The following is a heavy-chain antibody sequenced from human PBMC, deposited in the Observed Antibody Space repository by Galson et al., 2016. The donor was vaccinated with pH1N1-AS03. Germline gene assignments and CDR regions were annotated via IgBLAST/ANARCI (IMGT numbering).Heavy chain of an antibody. Sequence: ETLSLTCTVSGCSIGSYYWSLIRQPPGMGLEWIGYVYDIGSINYNPSLKSRVTISVDTSKNQFSLQLSSVTAAATAVYYCARIVVVTPSYWHFDLWGRGTLVTVSS. CDR2: VYDIGSI. J-gene: IGHJ2*01. CDR1: GCSIGSYY. D-gene: IGHD2-21*02. CDR3: ARIVVVTPSYWHFDL. V-gene: IGHV4-59*08.